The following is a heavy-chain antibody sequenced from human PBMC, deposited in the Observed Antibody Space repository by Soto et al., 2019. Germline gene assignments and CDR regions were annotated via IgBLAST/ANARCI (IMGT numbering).Heavy chain of an antibody. CDR1: GGSISSSNW. D-gene: IGHD5-12*01. Sequence: LETLSLTCAVSGGSISSSNWWSWVRQPPGKGLEWIGEIYHSGSTNYNPSLKSRVTISVDKSKNQFSLKLSSVTAADTAVYYCARRSLPDIVATSGFDPWGQGTLVTVSS. V-gene: IGHV4-4*02. CDR2: IYHSGST. J-gene: IGHJ5*02. CDR3: ARRSLPDIVATSGFDP.